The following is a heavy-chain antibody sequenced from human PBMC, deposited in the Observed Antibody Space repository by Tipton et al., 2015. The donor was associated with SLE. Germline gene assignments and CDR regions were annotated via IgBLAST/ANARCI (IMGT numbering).Heavy chain of an antibody. CDR2: IHTSGST. D-gene: IGHD3-10*01. J-gene: IGHJ6*02. CDR1: GHSITNYY. V-gene: IGHV4-4*07. Sequence: TLSLTCTVSGHSITNYYWSWIRHSAGKGLECIGRIHTSGSTNYNPSLKSRVTMSVDTSKNQVSLKLSSVTAADTAVYYCATSDFYGSGQGLDVWGQGTTVTVSS. CDR3: ATSDFYGSGQGLDV.